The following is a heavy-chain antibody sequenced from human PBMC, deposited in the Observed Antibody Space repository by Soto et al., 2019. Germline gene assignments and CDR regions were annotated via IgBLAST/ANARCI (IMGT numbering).Heavy chain of an antibody. D-gene: IGHD2-2*01. CDR3: SLAIVVVPAAAIFDY. J-gene: IGHJ4*02. CDR2: IIPIFGTA. V-gene: IGHV1-69*01. CDR1: GGTFSSYA. Sequence: QVQLVQSGAEVKKPGSSVNVSCKASGGTFSSYAISWVRQAPGQGLEWMGGIIPIFGTANYAQKFQGRVTITADESTSTAYMELSSLRSEDTAVYYCSLAIVVVPAAAIFDYWGQGTLVTVSS.